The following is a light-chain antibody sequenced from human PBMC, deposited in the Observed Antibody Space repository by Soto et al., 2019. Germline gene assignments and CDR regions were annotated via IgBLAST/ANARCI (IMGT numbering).Light chain of an antibody. CDR1: TGDVGGYNY. CDR3: LSKTSTISYV. CDR2: EVS. Sequence: SALPNPASGLGFLGQRSAISCMGTTGDVGGYNYVSWYQQHPGKVPKLLIHEVSNRPSGVSNRFSGSKSGNTASLTISGLQAEDEADYYCLSKTSTISYVFXTGTKVTVL. V-gene: IGLV2-14*01. J-gene: IGLJ1*01.